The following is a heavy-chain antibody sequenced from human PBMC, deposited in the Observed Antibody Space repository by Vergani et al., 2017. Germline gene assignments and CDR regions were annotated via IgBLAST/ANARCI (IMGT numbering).Heavy chain of an antibody. CDR3: ARWQGYYDFWSGYFFRYGMDV. J-gene: IGHJ6*02. D-gene: IGHD3-3*01. CDR1: GYTFTSYD. Sequence: VQLVQSGAEVKKPGASVKVSCKASGYTFTSYDINLVRQATGQGLEWMGLMNPNSGNTGYAQKFQGRVTMTRNTSISTAYMELGSLRSEDTAVYYCARWQGYYDFWSGYFFRYGMDVWGQGP. CDR2: MNPNSGNT. V-gene: IGHV1-8*01.